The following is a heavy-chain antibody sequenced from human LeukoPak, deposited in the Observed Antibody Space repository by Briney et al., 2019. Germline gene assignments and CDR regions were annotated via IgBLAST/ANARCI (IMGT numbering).Heavy chain of an antibody. D-gene: IGHD6-19*01. CDR2: INAGNGNT. CDR1: GYTFTSYA. Sequence: ASVKVSCKASGYTFTSYAMHWVRQAPGQRLEWMGWINAGNGNTKYSQKFQGRVTITRDTSASTAYMELSSLRSEDTAVYYCARRDSSGWYVFDYWGQGTLVTVSP. V-gene: IGHV1-3*01. CDR3: ARRDSSGWYVFDY. J-gene: IGHJ4*02.